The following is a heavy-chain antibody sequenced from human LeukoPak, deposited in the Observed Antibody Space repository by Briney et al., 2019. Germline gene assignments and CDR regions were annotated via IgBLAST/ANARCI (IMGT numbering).Heavy chain of an antibody. CDR1: GVSISSSSYY. J-gene: IGHJ4*02. V-gene: IGHV4-39*01. CDR2: IYYSGSS. Sequence: KPSETLSLTCTVSGVSISSSSYYWGWIRQPPGKGLEWIGSIYYSGSSYYNPSLKSRVTISVDTSKNQFSLKLSSVTAADTAVYYCASLEYSSSWSDYWGQGTLVTVSS. CDR3: ASLEYSSSWSDY. D-gene: IGHD6-13*01.